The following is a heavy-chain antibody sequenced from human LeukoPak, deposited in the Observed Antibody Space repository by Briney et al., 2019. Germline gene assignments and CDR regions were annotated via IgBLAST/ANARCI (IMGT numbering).Heavy chain of an antibody. Sequence: GGSLRLSCAASGLTVISNYMTWVRQAPGKGLEGVSVIYSVGSTYYADSVKGRFTISRDNSKNTLYLQMNSLRAEDTAVYYCARDRITMVRGVGSYYYGMDVWGQGTTVTVSS. D-gene: IGHD3-10*01. CDR1: GLTVISNY. CDR2: IYSVGST. V-gene: IGHV3-66*01. J-gene: IGHJ6*02. CDR3: ARDRITMVRGVGSYYYGMDV.